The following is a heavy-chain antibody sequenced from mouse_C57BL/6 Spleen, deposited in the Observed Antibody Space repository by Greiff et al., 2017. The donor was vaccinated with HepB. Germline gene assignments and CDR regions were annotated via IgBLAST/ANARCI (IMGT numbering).Heavy chain of an antibody. CDR3: ARRERGKGYAMDY. CDR2: IDPSDSYT. D-gene: IGHD1-1*01. V-gene: IGHV1-50*01. Sequence: QVQLQQSGAELVKPGASVKLSCKASGYTFTSYWMQWVKQRPGQGLEWIGEIDPSDSYTNYNQKFKGKATLTVDTSSSTAYMQLSSLTSEDSAVYYCARRERGKGYAMDYWGQGTSVTVSS. J-gene: IGHJ4*01. CDR1: GYTFTSYW.